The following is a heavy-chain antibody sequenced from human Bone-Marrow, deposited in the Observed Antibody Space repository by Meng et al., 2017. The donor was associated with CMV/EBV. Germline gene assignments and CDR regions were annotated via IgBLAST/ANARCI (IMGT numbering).Heavy chain of an antibody. J-gene: IGHJ4*02. CDR2: IKPDASEQ. CDR1: GFSFSDYY. V-gene: IGHV3-7*01. CDR3: ARGTLRSLYDPFDH. Sequence: GGSLRLSCGTSGFSFSDYYMSWVRQAPGKGLEWVATIKPDASEQHYVDSVRGRFTISRDNSKNSVHLQLSSLRGEDTALYFCARGTLRSLYDPFDHWGQGTLVTGSS. D-gene: IGHD3-3*01.